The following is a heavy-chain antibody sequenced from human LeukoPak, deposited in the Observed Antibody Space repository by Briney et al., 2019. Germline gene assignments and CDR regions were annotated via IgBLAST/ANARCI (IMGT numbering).Heavy chain of an antibody. J-gene: IGHJ4*02. CDR3: AARYSSSWYDFDY. Sequence: PSETLSHTCTVSGGSISSYYWSWIRQPPGKGLEWIGYIYYSGSTNYNPSLKSRVTISVDTSKNQFSLKLSSVTAADTAVYYCAARYSSSWYDFDYWGQGTLVTVSS. D-gene: IGHD6-13*01. CDR2: IYYSGST. CDR1: GGSISSYY. V-gene: IGHV4-59*01.